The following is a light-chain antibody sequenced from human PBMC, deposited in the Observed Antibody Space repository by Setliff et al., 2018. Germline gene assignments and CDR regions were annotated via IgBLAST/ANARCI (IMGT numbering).Light chain of an antibody. J-gene: IGLJ1*01. CDR2: AVS. V-gene: IGLV2-14*03. Sequence: QSVLTQPASVSGSPGQSITISCSGTSSDVGSYDLVSWYQQHPGKAPKLIIYAVSDRPSGVSNRFSGSKSSNTASLTISGLQTEDEADYYCNAYTSGSTYVFGTGTKVTVL. CDR1: SSDVGSYDL. CDR3: NAYTSGSTYV.